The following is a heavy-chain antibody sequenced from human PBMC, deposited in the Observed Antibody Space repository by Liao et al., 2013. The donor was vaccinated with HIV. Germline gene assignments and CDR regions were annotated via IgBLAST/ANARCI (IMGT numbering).Heavy chain of an antibody. CDR2: VHFDGTT. CDR1: GGSINNHY. CDR3: ARAYTIFGVKAHWYFDL. Sequence: QMQLQESGPGLVKPSETLSLTCAVSGGSINNHYWNWIRQPAGRGLEWIGRVHFDGTTNHNPSLVSRVSISLDTSRNQVSLSLTSVTAADTAVYYCARAYTIFGVKAHWYFDLWGRGTLVTVSS. V-gene: IGHV4-4*07. D-gene: IGHD3-3*01. J-gene: IGHJ2*01.